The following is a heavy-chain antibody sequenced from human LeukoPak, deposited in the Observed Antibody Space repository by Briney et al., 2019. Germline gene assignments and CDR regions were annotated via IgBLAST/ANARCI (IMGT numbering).Heavy chain of an antibody. V-gene: IGHV3-7*01. CDR2: IKQDGSEK. J-gene: IGHJ3*02. D-gene: IGHD3-9*01. CDR3: GRDPGLRYFDWLTGDFDI. CDR1: GFTFSSYC. Sequence: GGSLRLSCAASGFTFSSYCMRWVRQAPGKGLEWVANIKQDGSEKYYVDSVKGRFTISRDNAKNSLYLQMNSLRAEDTAVYYCGRDPGLRYFDWLTGDFDIWGQGTMVTVSS.